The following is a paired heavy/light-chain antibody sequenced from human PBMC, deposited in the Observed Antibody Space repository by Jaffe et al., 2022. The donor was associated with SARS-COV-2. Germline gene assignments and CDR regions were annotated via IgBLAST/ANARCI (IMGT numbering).Heavy chain of an antibody. CDR3: AKIGLRMGATNWFDY. V-gene: IGHV1-3*01. CDR2: INAGSGNT. D-gene: IGHD1-26*01. Sequence: QVQLVQSGAEVKKPGASVKVSCKASGYTFTSYTMHWVRQAPGQRLEWMGWINAGSGNTKYSQKFQGRVTITRDTSASTAYMELSSLRSEDTAVYYCAKIGLRMGATNWFDYWGQGTLVTVSS. J-gene: IGHJ4*02. CDR1: GYTFTSYT.
Light chain of an antibody. CDR3: NSYAGSSSLV. V-gene: IGLV2-8*01. CDR1: SSDVGGYNY. Sequence: QSALTQPPSASGSPGQSVTISCTGTSSDVGGYNYVSWYQQHPGKAPKLMIYEVSKRPSGVPDRFSGSKSGNTASLTVSGLQAEDEADYYCNSYAGSSSLVFGGGTKLTVL. CDR2: EVS. J-gene: IGLJ3*02.